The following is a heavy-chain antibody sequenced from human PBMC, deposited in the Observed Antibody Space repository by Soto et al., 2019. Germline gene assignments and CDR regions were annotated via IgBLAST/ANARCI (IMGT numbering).Heavy chain of an antibody. J-gene: IGHJ6*02. V-gene: IGHV1-8*01. D-gene: IGHD6-13*01. CDR3: ARPSSSWYGYYYYGMDV. CDR1: GYTFTSYD. CDR2: MNPNSGNT. Sequence: GASVKVSCKASGYTFTSYDINWVRQATGQGLEWMGWMNPNSGNTGYAQKFQGRVTMTRNTSISTAYMELSSLRSEDTAVYYCARPSSSWYGYYYYGMDVWGQGTTVTVSS.